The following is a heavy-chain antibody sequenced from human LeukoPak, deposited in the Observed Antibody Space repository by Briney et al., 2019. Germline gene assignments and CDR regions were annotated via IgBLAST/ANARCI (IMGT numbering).Heavy chain of an antibody. J-gene: IGHJ5*02. D-gene: IGHD1-26*01. CDR2: INHSGST. CDR1: GGSFSGYY. CDR3: ARKLPYFNPKNWFDP. V-gene: IGHV4-34*01. Sequence: SETLSLTCAVYGGSFSGYYWSWIRQPPGKGLEWIGEINHSGSTNYNPSLKSRVTISVDTSKNQFSLKLSSVTAADTAVYYCARKLPYFNPKNWFDPWGQGTLVTVSS.